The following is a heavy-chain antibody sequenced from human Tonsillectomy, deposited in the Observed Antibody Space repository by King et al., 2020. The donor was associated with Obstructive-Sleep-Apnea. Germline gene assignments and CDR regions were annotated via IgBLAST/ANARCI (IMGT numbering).Heavy chain of an antibody. Sequence: QLQESGPGLVKPSQTLSLTCTVSGGSISIGGSYWSWIRQHPAKGLEWIGYTYYSGSTYYNPSLKSRVTISVDTSNNQFSLKLSSVTAADTAVYYCARDEKVYWYFDRWGRGTLVTVSS. J-gene: IGHJ2*01. CDR2: TYYSGST. V-gene: IGHV4-31*03. CDR3: ARDEKVYWYFDR. CDR1: GGSISIGGSY.